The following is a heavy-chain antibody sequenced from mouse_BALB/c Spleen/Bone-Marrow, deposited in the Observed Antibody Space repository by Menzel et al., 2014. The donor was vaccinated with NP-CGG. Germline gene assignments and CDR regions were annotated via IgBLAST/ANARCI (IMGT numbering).Heavy chain of an antibody. CDR3: ASYYYGSSYAMDY. J-gene: IGHJ4*01. V-gene: IGHV3-8*02. CDR1: GDSITSGY. Sequence: EVQLQQSGPRLVKPSQTLSLSCSVTGDSITSGYWNWIRKFPGNKLEYMGYISYSGSTYYNPPLQSRITITRDTSNNQYYLQLNSVTTEDTATYYCASYYYGSSYAMDYWGQGTSVTVSS. CDR2: ISYSGST. D-gene: IGHD1-1*01.